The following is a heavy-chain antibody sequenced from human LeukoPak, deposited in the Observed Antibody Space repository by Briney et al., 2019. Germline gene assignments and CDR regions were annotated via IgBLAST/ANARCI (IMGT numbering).Heavy chain of an antibody. Sequence: PGGSLRPSCAASGFTFSSYAMHWVRQAPGKGLEWVAVISYDGSNKYYADSVKGRFTISRDNSKNTLYLQMNSLRAEDTAVYYCARDRGDDILTGYYLDYWGQGTLVTVSS. D-gene: IGHD3-9*01. CDR1: GFTFSSYA. CDR3: ARDRGDDILTGYYLDY. J-gene: IGHJ4*02. V-gene: IGHV3-30*04. CDR2: ISYDGSNK.